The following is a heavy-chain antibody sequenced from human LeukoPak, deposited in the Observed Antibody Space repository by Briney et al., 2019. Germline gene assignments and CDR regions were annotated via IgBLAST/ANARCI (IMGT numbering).Heavy chain of an antibody. V-gene: IGHV1-8*03. CDR3: ARGRNTMVRGVIMVYYFDY. D-gene: IGHD3-10*01. CDR1: GYTFTSYD. J-gene: IGHJ4*02. CDR2: MNPNSGNT. Sequence: GASVKDSCKASGYTFTSYDINWVRQATGQGLEWMGWMNPNSGNTGYAQKFQGRVTITRNTSISTAYMELSSLRSEDTAVYYCARGRNTMVRGVIMVYYFDYWGQGTLVTVSS.